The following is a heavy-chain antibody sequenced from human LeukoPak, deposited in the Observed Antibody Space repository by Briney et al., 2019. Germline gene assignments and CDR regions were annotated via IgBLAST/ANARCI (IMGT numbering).Heavy chain of an antibody. D-gene: IGHD3-10*01. V-gene: IGHV3-30*03. CDR1: GFTFSSYG. CDR2: ISYDGSNK. CDR3: ARDLLGPSGSGSYYNPNPYYYGMDA. J-gene: IGHJ6*02. Sequence: PGGSLRLSCAASGFTFSSYGMHWVRQAPGKGLEWVAVISYDGSNKYYADSVKGRFTISRDNSKNTLYLQMNSLRAEDTAVYYCARDLLGPSGSGSYYNPNPYYYGMDAWGQGTTVTVSS.